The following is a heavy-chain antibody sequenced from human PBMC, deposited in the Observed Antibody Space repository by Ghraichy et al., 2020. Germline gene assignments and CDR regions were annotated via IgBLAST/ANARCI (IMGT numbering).Heavy chain of an antibody. D-gene: IGHD1-26*01. CDR3: ARGRHSGLDS. Sequence: SQTLSLTCAISGDSVFSNDVAWNWIRQSPSRGLEWLGRTYYTSKWNNDYKVFVKSRMTINQDTSKNQFFLQLNSVTPEDTAISYCARGRHSGLDSWGQGTLVTVSS. CDR1: GDSVFSNDVA. V-gene: IGHV6-1*01. J-gene: IGHJ4*02. CDR2: TYYTSKWNN.